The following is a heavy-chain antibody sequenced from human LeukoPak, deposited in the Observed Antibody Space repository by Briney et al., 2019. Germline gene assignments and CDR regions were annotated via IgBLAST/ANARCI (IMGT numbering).Heavy chain of an antibody. CDR3: ARIRHYYGSGNYSLGY. V-gene: IGHV1-2*02. Sequence: AAVKVSCKASGYTFIDYYIHWVRQAPGQGLEWMGWINPNSGGTNYGPKFQGRVTMTRDTSISTAYMELSRLISDETAVYYCARIRHYYGSGNYSLGYWGQGTLVTVSP. CDR2: INPNSGGT. J-gene: IGHJ4*02. CDR1: GYTFIDYY. D-gene: IGHD3-10*01.